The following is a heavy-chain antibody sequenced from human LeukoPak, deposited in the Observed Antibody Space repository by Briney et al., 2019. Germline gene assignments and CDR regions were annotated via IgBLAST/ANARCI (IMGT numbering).Heavy chain of an antibody. CDR2: ISGSGGST. V-gene: IGHV3-23*01. CDR3: AKRVMVRGVTGWFDP. D-gene: IGHD3-10*01. Sequence: GGSLRLSCAASGFTFSSYAMSWVRQAPGKGLEWVSAISGSGGSTYYADSVKGQFTISRDNSKNTLYLQMNSLRAEDTAVYYCAKRVMVRGVTGWFDPWGQGTLVTVS. J-gene: IGHJ5*02. CDR1: GFTFSSYA.